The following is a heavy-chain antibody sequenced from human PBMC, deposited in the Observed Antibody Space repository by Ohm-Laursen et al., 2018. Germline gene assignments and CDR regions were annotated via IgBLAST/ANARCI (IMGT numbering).Heavy chain of an antibody. CDR1: GGSISNYY. J-gene: IGHJ5*02. D-gene: IGHD3-16*01. V-gene: IGHV4-59*01. CDR2: IYYSGST. CDR3: AGYDPRANWFDP. Sequence: SETLSLTCSVSGGSISNYYWSWIRQPPGKGLEWIGYIYYSGSTNYNPSLKSRVTISVDTSKNQFSLKLSSVTAADTAVYYCAGYDPRANWFDPWGQGTLVTVSS.